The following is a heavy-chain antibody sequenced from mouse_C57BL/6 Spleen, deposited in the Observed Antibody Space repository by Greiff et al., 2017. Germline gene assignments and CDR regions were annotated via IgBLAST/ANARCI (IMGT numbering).Heavy chain of an antibody. CDR1: GFTFSDYY. V-gene: IGHV5-12*01. Sequence: DVKLVESGGGLVQPGGSLKLSCAASGFTFSDYYMYWVRQTPEKRLEWVAYISNGGGSTYYPDTVKGRFTISRDNAKNTLYLQMSRLKSEDTAMYYCARRITVVEDYAMDYWGQGTSGTVSS. D-gene: IGHD1-1*01. CDR2: ISNGGGST. J-gene: IGHJ4*01. CDR3: ARRITVVEDYAMDY.